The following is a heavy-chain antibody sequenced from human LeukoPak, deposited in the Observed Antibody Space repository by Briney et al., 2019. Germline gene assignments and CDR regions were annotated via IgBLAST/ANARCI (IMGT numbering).Heavy chain of an antibody. CDR1: GFTFSSYA. Sequence: GGSLRLSCAASGFTFSSYAMSWVRQAPGKGLEWVSAISGSGGSTYYADSVKGRFTISRDNSKNTLYLQMNSLRAEDTAVYYCAKNPEVYQRLDPPDYYYMDVWGKGTTVTVSS. V-gene: IGHV3-23*01. CDR3: AKNPEVYQRLDPPDYYYMDV. D-gene: IGHD6-25*01. CDR2: ISGSGGST. J-gene: IGHJ6*03.